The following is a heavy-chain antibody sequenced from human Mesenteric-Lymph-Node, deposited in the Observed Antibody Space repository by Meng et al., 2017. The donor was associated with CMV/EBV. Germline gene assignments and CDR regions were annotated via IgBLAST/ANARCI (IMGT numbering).Heavy chain of an antibody. D-gene: IGHD2-21*01. Sequence: GESLKISCVASGFTFSSYAMNWVRQAPGQGLEWVASISSSSSFVHYADSVRGRFTISRDFTKNSLYLQMNSLRAEDTAVYYCARDLRPCGADCSGSAFATWGQGTMVTVSS. CDR3: ARDLRPCGADCSGSAFAT. V-gene: IGHV3-21*01. J-gene: IGHJ3*02. CDR2: ISSSSSFV. CDR1: GFTFSSYA.